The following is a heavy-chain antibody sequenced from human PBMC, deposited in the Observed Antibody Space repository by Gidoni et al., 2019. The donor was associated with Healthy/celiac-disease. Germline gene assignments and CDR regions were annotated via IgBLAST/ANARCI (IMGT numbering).Heavy chain of an antibody. CDR1: GFSLITSRVG. CDR3: AHSDWALRCLEWSPPPFDY. Sequence: QITLTASGPTLVKPTPTLTLTFTFSGFSLITSRVGRGWFRQPPGKALEWLALIYWDDDKRYSPSLKSRLTITKDTSKNRVVLTMTNRDPVDTPTYYCAHSDWALRCLEWSPPPFDYWGQGTLVTVSS. J-gene: IGHJ4*02. V-gene: IGHV2-5*02. CDR2: IYWDDDK. D-gene: IGHD3-3*01.